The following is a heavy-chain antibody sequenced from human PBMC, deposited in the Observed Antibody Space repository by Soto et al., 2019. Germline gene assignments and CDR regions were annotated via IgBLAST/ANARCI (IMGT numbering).Heavy chain of an antibody. D-gene: IGHD5-12*01. CDR2: IYYSGST. Sequence: PSETLSLTCTVSGGSVSSGSYYWSWIRQPPGKGLEWIGYIYYSGSTNYNPSLKSRVTISVDTSKNQFSLKLSSVTAADTAVYYCARDGYNANWYFDLWGRGTLVTVSS. CDR1: GGSVSSGSYY. J-gene: IGHJ2*01. CDR3: ARDGYNANWYFDL. V-gene: IGHV4-61*01.